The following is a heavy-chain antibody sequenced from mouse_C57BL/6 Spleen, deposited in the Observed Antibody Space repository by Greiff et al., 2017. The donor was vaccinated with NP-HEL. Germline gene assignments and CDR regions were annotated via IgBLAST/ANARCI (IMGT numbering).Heavy chain of an antibody. V-gene: IGHV5-4*01. D-gene: IGHD1-1*01. Sequence: EVQGVESGGGLVKPGGSLKLSCAASGFTFSSYAMSWVRQTPEKRLEWVATISDGGSYTYYPDNVKGRFTISRDNAKNNLYLQMSHLKSEDTAMYYCARDVFGYGSSWNYAMDYWGQGTSVTVSS. CDR1: GFTFSSYA. J-gene: IGHJ4*01. CDR2: ISDGGSYT. CDR3: ARDVFGYGSSWNYAMDY.